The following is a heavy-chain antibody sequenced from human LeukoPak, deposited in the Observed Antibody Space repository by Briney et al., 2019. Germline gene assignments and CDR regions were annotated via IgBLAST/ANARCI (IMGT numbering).Heavy chain of an antibody. D-gene: IGHD1-7*01. CDR2: ISSSGSTI. CDR1: GFTSSSYE. Sequence: QPGGSLRLSCAASGFTSSSYEMNWVRQAPGKGLEWVSYISSSGSTIYYADSVKGRFTISRDNAKNSLYLQMNSLRAEDTAVYYCARDRWNSGAFDYWGQGTLVTVSS. V-gene: IGHV3-48*03. J-gene: IGHJ4*02. CDR3: ARDRWNSGAFDY.